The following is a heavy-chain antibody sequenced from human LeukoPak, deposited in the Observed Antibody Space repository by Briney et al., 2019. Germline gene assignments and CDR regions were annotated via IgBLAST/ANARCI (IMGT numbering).Heavy chain of an antibody. Sequence: SETLSLTCSVSGGSISSSTYFWGWIRQPQGEGLEWIGSISYTGVTYYNPSLTRRVTISVDTSKNHFSLKLSSLAAADTAVYYCARRVGATEVVDYWGQGTLVTVSS. CDR3: ARRVGATEVVDY. J-gene: IGHJ4*02. CDR1: GGSISSSTYF. CDR2: ISYTGVT. V-gene: IGHV4-39*02. D-gene: IGHD1-26*01.